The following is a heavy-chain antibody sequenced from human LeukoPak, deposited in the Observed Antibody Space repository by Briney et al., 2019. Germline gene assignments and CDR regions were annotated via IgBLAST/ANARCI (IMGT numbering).Heavy chain of an antibody. CDR2: IYPGDSDT. V-gene: IGHV5-51*01. Sequence: GESLKISCKGSGYSFTSYWIGWVRQMPGKGLEWMGIIYPGDSDTRYSPSFQGQVTISADKSISTAYLQWSSLKASDTAMYYCARRIVATISGASSYFDYWGQGTLVTVSS. J-gene: IGHJ4*02. CDR3: ARRIVATISGASSYFDY. D-gene: IGHD5-12*01. CDR1: GYSFTSYW.